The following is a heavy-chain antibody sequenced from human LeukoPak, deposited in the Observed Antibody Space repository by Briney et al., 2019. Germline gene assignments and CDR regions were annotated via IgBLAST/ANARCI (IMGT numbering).Heavy chain of an antibody. D-gene: IGHD3-10*01. Sequence: SETLSLTCTISGGSISSYYWSWIRQPPGKGLEWIGYIYYSGSTNYNPSLRSRVTISVDTSKNQFSLKLSSVTAADTAVYYCARTVRGVIIGYYYYYMDVWGEGTTVTVSS. V-gene: IGHV4-59*01. CDR1: GGSISSYY. J-gene: IGHJ6*03. CDR3: ARTVRGVIIGYYYYYMDV. CDR2: IYYSGST.